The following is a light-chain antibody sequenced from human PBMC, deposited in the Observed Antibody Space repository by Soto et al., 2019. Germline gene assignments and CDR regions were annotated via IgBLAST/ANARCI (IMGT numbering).Light chain of an antibody. CDR1: QSVGSSY. Sequence: EVVLTQSPGTLSLSPGERATLSCRASQSVGSSYLAWYQQKPGLAPRLLIYASSSRATGIPDRFSGSGSGTDFTLTISRLEPEDFAVYYCQQFNNWPHTFGQGTRLEIK. CDR3: QQFNNWPHT. CDR2: ASS. J-gene: IGKJ5*01. V-gene: IGKV3D-20*02.